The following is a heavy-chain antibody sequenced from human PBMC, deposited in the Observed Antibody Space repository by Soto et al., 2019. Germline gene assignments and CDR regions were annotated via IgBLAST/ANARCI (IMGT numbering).Heavy chain of an antibody. D-gene: IGHD3-10*01. J-gene: IGHJ4*02. CDR3: ASYGGDY. Sequence: ESGGGVVQPGRSLRLSCAASGFTFSSYAMHWVRQAPGKGLEWVAVISYDGSNKYYADSVKGRFTISRDNSKNTLYLQMNSLRAEDTAVYYCASYGGDYWGQGTLVTVSS. CDR1: GFTFSSYA. V-gene: IGHV3-30-3*01. CDR2: ISYDGSNK.